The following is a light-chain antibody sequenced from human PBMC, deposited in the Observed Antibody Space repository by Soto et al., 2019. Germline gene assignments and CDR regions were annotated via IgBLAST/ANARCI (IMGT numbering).Light chain of an antibody. V-gene: IGKV1-39*01. Sequence: DFQLTQSPSSLSASVGDRVTVTCRATHGISTYLNWYQQKPGKAPSLLIYAATHLQTGVPSRFSGSGSGTDFTLVINNLQPDDFATYYCQQYNTYSWTFGQGTKVEIK. J-gene: IGKJ1*01. CDR2: AAT. CDR3: QQYNTYSWT. CDR1: HGISTY.